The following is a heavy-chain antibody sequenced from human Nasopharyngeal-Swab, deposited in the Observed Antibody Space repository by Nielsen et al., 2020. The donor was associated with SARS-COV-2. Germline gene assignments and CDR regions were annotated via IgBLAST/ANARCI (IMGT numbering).Heavy chain of an antibody. CDR2: ISYDGSLK. CDR1: GFTFSNYA. Sequence: GESLKISCAASGFTFSNYALHLVRQAPGKGLEWVAVISYDGSLKYYANSVKGRFSISRDNSRNTLYLHMNSLRTDDTGVFYCATEGGSTDFNYWGRGTLVTVSS. D-gene: IGHD3-16*01. CDR3: ATEGGSTDFNY. V-gene: IGHV3-30-3*01. J-gene: IGHJ4*02.